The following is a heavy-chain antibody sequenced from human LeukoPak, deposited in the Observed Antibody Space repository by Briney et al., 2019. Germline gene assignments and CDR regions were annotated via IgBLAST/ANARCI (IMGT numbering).Heavy chain of an antibody. CDR1: GFTFSSYA. D-gene: IGHD5-24*01. CDR2: ISGSGGST. Sequence: GGSLRPSCAASGFTFSSYAMSWVRQAPGKGLEWVSAISGSGGSTYYADSVKGRFTISRDNAKNSLFLQMNSLRAEDTAVYYCAREDGEMATNDAFDIWGQGTMVTVSS. J-gene: IGHJ3*02. CDR3: AREDGEMATNDAFDI. V-gene: IGHV3-23*01.